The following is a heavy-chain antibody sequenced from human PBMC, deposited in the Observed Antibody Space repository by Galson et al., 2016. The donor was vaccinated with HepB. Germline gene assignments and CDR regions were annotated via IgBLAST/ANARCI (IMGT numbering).Heavy chain of an antibody. J-gene: IGHJ6*02. CDR2: ISGSGVSI. CDR1: GFTITSYG. D-gene: IGHD1-1*01. V-gene: IGHV3-23*01. Sequence: SLRLSCAASGFTITSYGMTWVRQAPGKGLEWVSAISGSGVSIYYADTVKGRFTISRDESKNTVYLQMNSLRDEDTAVYYCARSKLGNNFFYYYGMDVWGQGTTVTFSS. CDR3: ARSKLGNNFFYYYGMDV.